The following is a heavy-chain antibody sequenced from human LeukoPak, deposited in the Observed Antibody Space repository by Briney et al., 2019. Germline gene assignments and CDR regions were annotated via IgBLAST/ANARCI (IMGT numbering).Heavy chain of an antibody. Sequence: ASVKVSCKLSGNTLRELPIQWVRQAGGKGLEWMAGFDPENAEIVYAQKFQGRVPMTEDTSTNTAYMELTSLTSDDTALYYCATRGSDFWSGFDYWGQGTQVTVSS. V-gene: IGHV1-24*01. CDR1: GNTLRELP. CDR2: FDPENAEI. J-gene: IGHJ4*02. CDR3: ATRGSDFWSGFDY. D-gene: IGHD3-3*01.